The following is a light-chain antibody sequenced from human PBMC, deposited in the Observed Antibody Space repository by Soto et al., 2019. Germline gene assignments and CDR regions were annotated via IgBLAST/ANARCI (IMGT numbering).Light chain of an antibody. CDR3: QQSYSTPPYA. Sequence: DIQMTQSPFSLSASVGDRVTITCRASQTISTFLNWYQQKPGKAPKLLIYAASSLQSGVPSRFSGSGSGTDFTLTISSLQPEDFATYYCQQSYSTPPYAFGQGTKVDI. V-gene: IGKV1-39*01. J-gene: IGKJ2*01. CDR2: AAS. CDR1: QTISTF.